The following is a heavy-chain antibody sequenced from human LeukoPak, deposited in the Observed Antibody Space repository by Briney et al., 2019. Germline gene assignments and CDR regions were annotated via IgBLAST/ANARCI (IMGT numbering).Heavy chain of an antibody. CDR1: GYTFTSYY. Sequence: GASAKVSCKASGYTFTSYYMHWVRQAPGQGLEWMGIINPSGGSTSYAQKFQGRVTMTRDTSTSTVYMELSSLRSEDTAVYYCARSGSGSSDYYYYMDVWGKGTTVTVSS. D-gene: IGHD3-10*01. CDR2: INPSGGST. J-gene: IGHJ6*03. CDR3: ARSGSGSSDYYYYMDV. V-gene: IGHV1-46*03.